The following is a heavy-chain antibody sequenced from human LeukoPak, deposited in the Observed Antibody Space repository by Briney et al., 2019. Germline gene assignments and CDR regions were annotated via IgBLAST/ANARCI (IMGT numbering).Heavy chain of an antibody. Sequence: SETLSLTCTVSGGSISSYYWSWIRQPPGKGLEWIGYIYYSGSTNYNPSLKSRVTISVDTSKNQFSLKLSSVTAADTAVYYCARHLPLYGSGSYGYYYYGMDVWGQGTTVTVSS. CDR2: IYYSGST. CDR1: GGSISSYY. CDR3: ARHLPLYGSGSYGYYYYGMDV. J-gene: IGHJ6*02. D-gene: IGHD3-10*01. V-gene: IGHV4-59*08.